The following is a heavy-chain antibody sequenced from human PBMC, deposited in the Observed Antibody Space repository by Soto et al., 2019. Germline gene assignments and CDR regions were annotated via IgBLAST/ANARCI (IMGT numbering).Heavy chain of an antibody. V-gene: IGHV3-21*01. D-gene: IGHD2-15*01. CDR2: ISSSSSYI. CDR3: ARDPIGVVAPC. Sequence: WGSPRLSCAASGVTFCSYSMNGVRQAPGKGLEWVSSISSSSSYIYYADSVKGRFTISRDNAKNSLYLQMNSLRAEDTAVYYCARDPIGVVAPCWGQGTLVTVSS. J-gene: IGHJ4*02. CDR1: GVTFCSYS.